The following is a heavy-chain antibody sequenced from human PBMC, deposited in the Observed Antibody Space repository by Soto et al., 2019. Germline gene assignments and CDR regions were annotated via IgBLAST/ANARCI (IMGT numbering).Heavy chain of an antibody. J-gene: IGHJ5*02. CDR3: ALGAVVAASHSSMWFDP. D-gene: IGHD2-15*01. V-gene: IGHV5-51*01. CDR1: GYSFTSYW. CDR2: IYPGDSDT. Sequence: RGESLKISCKGSGYSFTSYWIGWVRQMPGKGLEWMGIIYPGDSDTRCSPSFQGQVTISADKSISTAYLQWSSLKASDTAMYYCALGAVVAASHSSMWFDPWGQGTLVTVSS.